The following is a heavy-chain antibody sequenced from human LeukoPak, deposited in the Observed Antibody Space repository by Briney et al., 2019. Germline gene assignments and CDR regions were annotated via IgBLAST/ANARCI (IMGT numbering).Heavy chain of an antibody. D-gene: IGHD6-13*01. CDR1: GGSISSYY. Sequence: SETLSLTCTVSGGSISSYYWSWIRQPPAQGLEWIGYIYYCGSTNYNPSLKSRVTISVDTSKNQFSLRLRSVTAADTAVYYCARVTGYMVEDYFDSWGQGTLVTVSS. CDR2: IYYCGST. V-gene: IGHV4-59*01. CDR3: ARVTGYMVEDYFDS. J-gene: IGHJ4*02.